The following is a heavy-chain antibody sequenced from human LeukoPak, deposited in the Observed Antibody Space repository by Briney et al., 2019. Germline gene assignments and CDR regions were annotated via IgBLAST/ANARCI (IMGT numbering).Heavy chain of an antibody. CDR1: GYTFTDDY. D-gene: IGHD6-13*01. V-gene: IGHV1-2*02. CDR3: ARPVPGDGPAAAPFDY. J-gene: IGHJ4*02. Sequence: ASVKVSCKASGYTFTDDYIHWVRQAPGQGLEWMGCICPDTGGTNYAQKVQGSFTMTRDTSISTAYMEMSRLRSDDTAVYYCARPVPGDGPAAAPFDYWGQGTLVTVSS. CDR2: ICPDTGGT.